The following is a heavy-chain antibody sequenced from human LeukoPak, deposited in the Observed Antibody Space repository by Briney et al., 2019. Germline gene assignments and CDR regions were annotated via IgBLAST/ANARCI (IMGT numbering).Heavy chain of an antibody. J-gene: IGHJ5*02. CDR1: GFTFSSYA. Sequence: GGSLRLSCAASGFTFSSYAMHWVRQAPGKGLEWVAVISYDGSNKYYADSVKGRFTISRDNSKNTLYLQMNSLRAEDTAVYYCARDLKNPLTLTIFGADHEFDPWGQGTLVTVSS. D-gene: IGHD3-3*01. CDR3: ARDLKNPLTLTIFGADHEFDP. CDR2: ISYDGSNK. V-gene: IGHV3-30*01.